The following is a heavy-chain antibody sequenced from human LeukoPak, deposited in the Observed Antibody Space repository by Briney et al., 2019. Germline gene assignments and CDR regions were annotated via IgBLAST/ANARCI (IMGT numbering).Heavy chain of an antibody. CDR2: IKHDAIEE. J-gene: IGHJ5*02. Sequence: HPGGSLRLSCEASGFFFSTYWMAWVRQAPGKGLEWVASIKHDAIEEHYADSVKGRFTVSRDNGRNPLYLEMKSLRVEDTAVYYCSREFEPWGQGTLVIVSS. CDR1: GFFFSTYW. CDR3: SREFEP. V-gene: IGHV3-7*01.